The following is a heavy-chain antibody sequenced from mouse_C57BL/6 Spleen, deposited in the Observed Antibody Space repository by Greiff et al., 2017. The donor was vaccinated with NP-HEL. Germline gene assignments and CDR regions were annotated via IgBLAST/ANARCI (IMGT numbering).Heavy chain of an antibody. V-gene: IGHV1-50*01. CDR3: ADSSH. Sequence: QVQLQQPGAELVKPGASVKLSCKASGYTFTSYWMQWVKQRPGQGLEWIGEIDPSDSYTNYNQKFKGKATLTVDTSSSTAYMQLSSLTSEDSAVYYCADSSHWGQGTSVTVSS. D-gene: IGHD3-2*01. CDR2: IDPSDSYT. J-gene: IGHJ4*01. CDR1: GYTFTSYW.